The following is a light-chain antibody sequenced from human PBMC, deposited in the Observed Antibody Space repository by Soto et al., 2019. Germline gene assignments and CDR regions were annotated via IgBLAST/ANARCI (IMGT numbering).Light chain of an antibody. J-gene: IGKJ4*01. V-gene: IGKV2-28*01. CDR1: QSLLHSNGYNY. CDR2: LGS. CDR3: MQALQTPPSYY. Sequence: DIVMTQSPLSLPVTPGEPASISCRSSQSLLHSNGYNYLDWYLQKPGQSPQLLIYLGSNRASGVPDRCSGSGSGTDFTLKISRVEAEDVGVYYCMQALQTPPSYYFGGGTKVEIK.